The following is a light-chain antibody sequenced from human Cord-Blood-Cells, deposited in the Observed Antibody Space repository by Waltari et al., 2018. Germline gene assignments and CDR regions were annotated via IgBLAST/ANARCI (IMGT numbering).Light chain of an antibody. CDR2: DVS. CDR3: SSYTSSSTYV. J-gene: IGLJ1*01. V-gene: IGLV2-14*01. Sequence: QSALTQPASVSGSPGQSTTISCTGTSSDVGGYNYVSWYQQHPGKAPTLMIYDVSNRPSGVSNRFSGSKSGNTASLTISALQAEDEADYYCSSYTSSSTYVFGTGTKVTVL. CDR1: SSDVGGYNY.